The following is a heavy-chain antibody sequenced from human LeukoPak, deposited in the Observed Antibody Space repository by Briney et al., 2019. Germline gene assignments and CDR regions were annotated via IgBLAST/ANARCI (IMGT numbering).Heavy chain of an antibody. J-gene: IGHJ5*02. D-gene: IGHD3-10*01. CDR1: GFTFSSYG. CDR3: ARIRFGELCRWFDP. V-gene: IGHV3-30*03. CDR2: ISYDGSNK. Sequence: PGGSLRLSCAASGFTFSSYGMHWVRQAPGKGLEWVAVISYDGSNKYYADSVKGRFTISRDNSKNSLYLQMNSLRAEDTAVYYCARIRFGELCRWFDPWGQGTPVTVSS.